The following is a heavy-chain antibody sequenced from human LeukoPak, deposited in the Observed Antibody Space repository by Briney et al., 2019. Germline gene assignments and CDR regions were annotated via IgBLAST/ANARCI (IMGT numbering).Heavy chain of an antibody. J-gene: IGHJ4*02. CDR2: IYTSGST. V-gene: IGHV4-4*07. CDR3: ARGSSSSWYDC. Sequence: PSETLSLTCTVSGGSISSYYWSWIRQPAGMGLEWLGRIYTSGSTNYNLSLKSRVTMSVDKSKNQFSLNLSSVTAADTALYYCARGSSSSWYDCWGQGTLVTASS. CDR1: GGSISSYY. D-gene: IGHD6-13*01.